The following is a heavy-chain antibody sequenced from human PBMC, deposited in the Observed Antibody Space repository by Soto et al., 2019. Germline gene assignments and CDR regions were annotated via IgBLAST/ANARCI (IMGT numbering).Heavy chain of an antibody. CDR2: ISSSSSTI. CDR3: ARVVPAAMYYYGMDV. Sequence: GGSLRLSCAASGLTFSSYSMNWVRQAPGKGLEWVSYISSSSSTIYYADSVKGRFTISRDNSKNTLYLQMSSLRAEDTAVYYCARVVPAAMYYYGMDVWGQGTTVTVSS. D-gene: IGHD2-2*01. J-gene: IGHJ6*02. CDR1: GLTFSSYS. V-gene: IGHV3-48*01.